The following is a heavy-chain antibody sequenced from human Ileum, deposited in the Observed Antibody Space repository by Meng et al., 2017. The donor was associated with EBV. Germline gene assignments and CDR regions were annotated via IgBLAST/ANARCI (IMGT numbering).Heavy chain of an antibody. CDR1: GYTFTRRA. D-gene: IGHD2-2*01. CDR3: ARGEGGYCSTTTCYLGT. CDR2: INTDTSNP. J-gene: IGHJ4*02. V-gene: IGHV7-4-1*02. Sequence: QVQLVQSGSELKRPGASVKVSCKASGYTFTRRAIHWVRQAPGQGLGWMGWINTDTSNPTYAQGLTGRFVFSLDTSVSTAYLQISSLMAEDTAVYYCARGEGGYCSTTTCYLGTWGQGTLVTVSS.